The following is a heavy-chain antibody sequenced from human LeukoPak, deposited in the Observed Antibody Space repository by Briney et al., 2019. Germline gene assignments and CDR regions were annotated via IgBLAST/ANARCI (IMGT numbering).Heavy chain of an antibody. CDR1: GYTFTGYY. J-gene: IGHJ6*03. CDR3: ARSVAAAGKRGNNYYYYYYMDV. Sequence: ASVKVSCKASGYTFTGYYMHWVRQAPGQGLEWMGWINPNSGGTNYAQKFQGRVTMTRDTSISTAYMELSRLRSDDTAVYYCARSVAAAGKRGNNYYYYYYMDVWGKGTTVTVSS. V-gene: IGHV1-2*02. CDR2: INPNSGGT. D-gene: IGHD6-13*01.